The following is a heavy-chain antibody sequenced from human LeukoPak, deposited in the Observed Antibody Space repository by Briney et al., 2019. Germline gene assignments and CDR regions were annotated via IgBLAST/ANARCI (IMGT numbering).Heavy chain of an antibody. CDR3: ARYGDYRADDAFDI. D-gene: IGHD4-17*01. CDR1: GGTFSSYA. V-gene: IGHV1-69*13. Sequence: LVKVSCKASGGTFSSYAISWVRQAPGQGLEWMGGIIPIFGTANYAQKFQGRVTITADESTSTAYMELSSLRSEDTAVYYCARYGDYRADDAFDIWGQGTMVTVSS. J-gene: IGHJ3*02. CDR2: IIPIFGTA.